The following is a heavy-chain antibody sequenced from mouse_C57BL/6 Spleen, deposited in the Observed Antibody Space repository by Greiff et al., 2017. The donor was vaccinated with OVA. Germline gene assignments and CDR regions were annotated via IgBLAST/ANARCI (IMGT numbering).Heavy chain of an antibody. CDR2: IWSGGST. CDR3: ARNSPHYYGSSYGYFDV. J-gene: IGHJ1*03. V-gene: IGHV2-2*01. Sequence: VKLVESGPGLVQPSQSLSITCTVSGFSLTSYGVHWVRQSPGKGLEWLGVIWSGGSTDYNAAFISRLSISKDNSKSQVFFKMNSLQADDTARYYCARNSPHYYGSSYGYFDVWGTGTTVTVSS. D-gene: IGHD1-1*01. CDR1: GFSLTSYG.